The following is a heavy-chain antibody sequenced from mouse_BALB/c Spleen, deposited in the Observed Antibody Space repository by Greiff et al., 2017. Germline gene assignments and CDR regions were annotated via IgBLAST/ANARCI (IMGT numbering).Heavy chain of an antibody. Sequence: EVKLVESGGGLVKPGGSLKLSCAASGFTFSSYDMSWVRQTPEKRLEWVASISSGGSTYYPDSVKGRFTISRDNARNILYLQMSSLRSEDTAMYYCARGGGYSYAMDYWGQGTSVTVSS. CDR1: GFTFSSYD. CDR3: ARGGGYSYAMDY. D-gene: IGHD3-1*01. CDR2: ISSGGST. V-gene: IGHV5-6-5*01. J-gene: IGHJ4*01.